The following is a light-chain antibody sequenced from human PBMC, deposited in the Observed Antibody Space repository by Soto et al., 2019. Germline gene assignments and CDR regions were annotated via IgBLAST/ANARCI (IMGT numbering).Light chain of an antibody. V-gene: IGKV1-39*01. CDR2: AAS. Sequence: DIHLTQSPSSLSASVGDSVTITCRSSQTINKYLNWYQHRPGKAPKLLIYAASSLQTGVPTRFSGAGAGTFFTLNISNPQLEDVASYYCQRSHASHGAFGRGPKVE. CDR3: QRSHASHGA. CDR1: QTINKY. J-gene: IGKJ1*01.